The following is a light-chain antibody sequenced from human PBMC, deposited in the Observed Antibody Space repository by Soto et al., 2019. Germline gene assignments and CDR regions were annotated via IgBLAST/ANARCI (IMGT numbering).Light chain of an antibody. V-gene: IGKV3D-15*01. CDR3: QQYNNWPRR. CDR1: QSVSSD. J-gene: IGKJ1*01. Sequence: EIVLTHSPPTLSLSPGERATLSCRAGQSVSSDYLVWYQQKPGQAPRLLIYGASRRATGIPDRFSGSGSGTEFTLTISSLQSEDFEVYYCQQYNNWPRRFGQGTKVDI. CDR2: GAS.